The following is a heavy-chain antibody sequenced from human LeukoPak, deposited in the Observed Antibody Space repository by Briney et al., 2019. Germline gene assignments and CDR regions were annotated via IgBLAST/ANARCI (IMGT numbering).Heavy chain of an antibody. J-gene: IGHJ6*03. V-gene: IGHV1-69*05. CDR2: IIPIFGSA. Sequence: SVKVSCKASGGTFSSYAVTWVRQAPGQGLEWMGGIIPIFGSANYAQKFQGRVTMTRDTSTSTVYMELSSLRSEDTAVYYCARGPRITLIRGGQWYYYMDVWGKGTTVTISS. CDR3: ARGPRITLIRGGQWYYYMDV. D-gene: IGHD3-10*01. CDR1: GGTFSSYA.